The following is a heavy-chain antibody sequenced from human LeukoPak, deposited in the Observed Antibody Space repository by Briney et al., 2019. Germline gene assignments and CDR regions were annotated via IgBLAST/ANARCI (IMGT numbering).Heavy chain of an antibody. CDR3: ARGSSQQWLVLGG. D-gene: IGHD6-19*01. CDR1: GFTFANAW. CDR2: IKIKTDGGTT. J-gene: IGHJ4*02. Sequence: PGGSLRLSCAASGFTFANAWMTWVRQAPGKGLEWVGRIKIKTDGGTTDYAAPVKGRFTISRDDSKNTLYLQMNSLKTEDTAVYYCARGSSQQWLVLGGWGQGTLVTVSS. V-gene: IGHV3-15*01.